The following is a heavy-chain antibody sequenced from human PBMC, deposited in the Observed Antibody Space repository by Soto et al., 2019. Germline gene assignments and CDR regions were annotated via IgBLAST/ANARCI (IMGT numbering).Heavy chain of an antibody. V-gene: IGHV1-3*01. CDR3: ARESRDCSGGSCYYFDY. D-gene: IGHD2-15*01. Sequence: ASVKVSCKASGYTFTSYAMHWVRQAPGQRLEWMGWINAGNGNTKYLQKFQGRVTITRDTSASTAYMELSSLRSEDTAVYYCARESRDCSGGSCYYFDYWGQGTLVTVSS. J-gene: IGHJ4*02. CDR2: INAGNGNT. CDR1: GYTFTSYA.